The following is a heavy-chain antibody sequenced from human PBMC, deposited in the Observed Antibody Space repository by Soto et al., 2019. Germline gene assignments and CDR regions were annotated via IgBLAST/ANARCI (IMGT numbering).Heavy chain of an antibody. CDR3: VRNWRYYGGDYYYGMDA. Sequence: ITLKESGPTLVKPTQTLTLTCTFSGFSLNTGGVGVGWVRQPRGKAMEWLALIYWDDDERYRSSLRSRLNITXDXXXNXXVLTMTNMDPEDTATYYCVRNWRYYGGDYYYGMDAWGQGTTVTVSS. J-gene: IGHJ6*02. V-gene: IGHV2-5*02. CDR2: IYWDDDE. D-gene: IGHD3-10*01. CDR1: GFSLNTGGVG.